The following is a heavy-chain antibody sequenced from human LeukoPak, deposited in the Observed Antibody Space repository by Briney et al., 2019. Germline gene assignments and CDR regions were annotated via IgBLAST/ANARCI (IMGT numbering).Heavy chain of an antibody. CDR3: AREQWLVLDY. V-gene: IGHV4-39*07. CDR1: GGSISSGGYS. CDR2: IHYSGNT. J-gene: IGHJ4*02. Sequence: SETLSLTCAVSGGSISSGGYSWSWIRQPPGKGLEWIGSIHYSGNTFHNPSLKSRVTFSLDTSKNQFSLNLRSLTAADTAVYYCAREQWLVLDYWGPGTLVTVSS. D-gene: IGHD6-19*01.